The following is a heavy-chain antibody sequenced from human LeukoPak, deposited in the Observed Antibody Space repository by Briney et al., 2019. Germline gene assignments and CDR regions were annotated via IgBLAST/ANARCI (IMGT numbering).Heavy chain of an antibody. CDR3: ARVPSMVRGVINYYFDY. D-gene: IGHD3-10*01. CDR2: INPNIGGT. Sequence: ASVTVSCKASGYTFTGYYIHWVRQAPGQGLEWMGWINPNIGGTNSAQKFQGRVTITRDTSITTAYMELSRLRSDDTAVYYCARVPSMVRGVINYYFDYWGQGTLVTVSS. J-gene: IGHJ4*02. V-gene: IGHV1-2*02. CDR1: GYTFTGYY.